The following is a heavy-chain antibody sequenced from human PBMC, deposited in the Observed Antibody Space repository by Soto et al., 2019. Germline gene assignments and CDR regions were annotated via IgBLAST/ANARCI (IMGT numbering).Heavy chain of an antibody. J-gene: IGHJ3*01. D-gene: IGHD1-26*01. CDR3: ATEVISPATSDAFDF. CDR2: IYHTGAA. Sequence: QVQLQESGPGLLKPSQTLSVTCTVSGGSLSSDNFVWSWVLQHPETGLEWVGYIYHTGAAYYNPCPKSRVTISLDTSKNRSYLSLISVTAADTAVYSGATEVISPATSDAFDFWGQGTIVTVSS. CDR1: GGSLSSDNFV. V-gene: IGHV4-31*03.